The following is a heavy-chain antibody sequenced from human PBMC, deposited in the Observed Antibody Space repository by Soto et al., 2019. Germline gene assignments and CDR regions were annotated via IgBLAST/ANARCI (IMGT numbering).Heavy chain of an antibody. CDR2: IWNDGSSK. V-gene: IGHV3-33*01. CDR3: ARDFYCSGGSCYGMDV. J-gene: IGHJ6*02. Sequence: PGGSLRLSCAASGFNFSIYGMRWVRHAPGKGLEWVADIWNDGSSKYYADSVKGRFTISRDNSKNILYLQMNSLRAEDTAAYYCARDFYCSGGSCYGMDVWGQGTTVTVSS. CDR1: GFNFSIYG. D-gene: IGHD2-15*01.